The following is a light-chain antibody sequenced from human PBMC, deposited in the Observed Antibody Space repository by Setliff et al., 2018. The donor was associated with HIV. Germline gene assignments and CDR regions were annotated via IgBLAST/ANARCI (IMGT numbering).Light chain of an antibody. J-gene: IGLJ1*01. CDR3: SSYTSSSTPYV. CDR2: DVS. CDR1: SSDVGVYNY. Sequence: ALTQPASVSGSPGQSITISCTGTSSDVGVYNYVSWYQQHPGKAPKLMIYDVSKRPSGVSNRFSGSKSGNTASLTISGLQAEDETDYYCSSYTSSSTPYVFGTGTKVTVL. V-gene: IGLV2-14*01.